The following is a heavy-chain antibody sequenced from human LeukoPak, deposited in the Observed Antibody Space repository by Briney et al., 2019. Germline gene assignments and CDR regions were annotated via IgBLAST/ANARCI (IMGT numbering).Heavy chain of an antibody. CDR3: ARGGGDYNPFDY. D-gene: IGHD4-17*01. V-gene: IGHV3-53*04. Sequence: GGSLRLSCAASGFNLNPYIMNWVRQAPGKGLEWVSVMYSGGSTYYADSVKGRFTISRHNSKNTLYLQINSLRPEDTAVYYCARGGGDYNPFDYWGQGTLVTVSS. CDR2: MYSGGST. J-gene: IGHJ4*02. CDR1: GFNLNPYI.